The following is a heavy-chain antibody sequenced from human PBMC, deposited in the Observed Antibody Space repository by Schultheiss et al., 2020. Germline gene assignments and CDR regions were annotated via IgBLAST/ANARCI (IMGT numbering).Heavy chain of an antibody. J-gene: IGHJ4*02. Sequence: GGSLRLSCAASGFTFSSYWMHWVRQAPGKGLEWVSVIYSGGSTYYADSVKGRFTISRDNSKNTLYLQMNSLRAEDTAVYYCASQGSSTGATDYWGQGTLVTVSS. CDR2: IYSGGST. CDR3: ASQGSSTGATDY. CDR1: GFTFSSYW. D-gene: IGHD1-26*01. V-gene: IGHV3-53*01.